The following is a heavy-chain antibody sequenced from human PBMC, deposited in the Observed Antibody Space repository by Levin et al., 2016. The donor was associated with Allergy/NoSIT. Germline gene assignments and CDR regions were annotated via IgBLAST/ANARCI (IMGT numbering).Heavy chain of an antibody. CDR2: IIPIFGTA. Sequence: SVKVSCKASGGTFSSYAISWVRQAPGQGLEWMGGIIPIFGTANYAQKFQGRVTITADESTSTAYMELSSLRSEDTAVYYCARDPDYYGSSGGWGQGTLVTVSS. D-gene: IGHD3-10*01. J-gene: IGHJ4*02. V-gene: IGHV1-69*13. CDR3: ARDPDYYGSSGG. CDR1: GGTFSSYA.